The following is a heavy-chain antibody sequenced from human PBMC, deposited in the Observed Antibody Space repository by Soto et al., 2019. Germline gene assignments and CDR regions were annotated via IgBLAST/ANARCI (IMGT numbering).Heavy chain of an antibody. CDR1: GFTFSSYG. J-gene: IGHJ5*02. D-gene: IGHD2-8*02. CDR2: IWYDGSNK. Sequence: GGSLRLSCAASGFTFSSYGMHWVRQAPGKGLEWVAVIWYDGSNKYYADSVKGRFTISRDNSKNTLYLQMNSLRAEDTAVYYCARNAHRRTTRGVGVNWFDPWGQGTLVTVSS. CDR3: ARNAHRRTTRGVGVNWFDP. V-gene: IGHV3-33*01.